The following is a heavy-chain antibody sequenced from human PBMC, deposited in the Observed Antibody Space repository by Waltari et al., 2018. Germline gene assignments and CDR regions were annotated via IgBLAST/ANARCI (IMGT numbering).Heavy chain of an antibody. V-gene: IGHV4-38-2*01. CDR1: GYSISSGYF. CDR3: ARLHDYYYYMDV. J-gene: IGHJ6*03. CDR2: IYRSGST. Sequence: QVQVQESGPGLVKPSETLSLTCAVSGYSISSGYFWGWVRQPPGKGLEWIGSIYRSGSTYYNLSLKSRVTISVDTSKNQFSLKVSFVTAADTAVYYCARLHDYYYYMDVWGKGTTVTVPS.